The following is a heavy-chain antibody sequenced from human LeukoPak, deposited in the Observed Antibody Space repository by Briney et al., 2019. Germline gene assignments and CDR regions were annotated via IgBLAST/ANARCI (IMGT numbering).Heavy chain of an antibody. CDR2: IYYSGGT. V-gene: IGHV4-59*01. Sequence: SETLSLTCTVSGGSISSYYWSWIRQPPGKGLEWIGYIYYSGGTSYNPSLKSRVTILVDTSKNQLSLKLSSVTSADTAVYYCASAYDSSGLRAFDIWGQGTLVTVSS. CDR3: ASAYDSSGLRAFDI. J-gene: IGHJ3*02. CDR1: GGSISSYY. D-gene: IGHD3-22*01.